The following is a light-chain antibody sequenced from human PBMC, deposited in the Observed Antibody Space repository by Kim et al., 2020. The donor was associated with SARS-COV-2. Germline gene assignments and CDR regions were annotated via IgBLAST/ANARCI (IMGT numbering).Light chain of an antibody. V-gene: IGLV3-9*01. CDR2: RDS. CDR3: QVWDSSTYV. CDR1: NIGSKN. Sequence: GALGQTARITCGGNNIGSKNVPWYQQKPGQAPGLVIYRDSNRPSGIPERFSGSNSGNTATLTISRAQAGDEADYYCQVWDSSTYVFGTGTKVTVL. J-gene: IGLJ1*01.